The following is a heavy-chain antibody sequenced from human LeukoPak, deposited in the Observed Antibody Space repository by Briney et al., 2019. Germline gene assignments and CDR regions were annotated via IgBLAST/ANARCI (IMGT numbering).Heavy chain of an antibody. D-gene: IGHD2-21*01. J-gene: IGHJ6*02. CDR1: GFTVSSNY. Sequence: PGGSLRLSCAASGFTVSSNYMSWVRQAPGKGLEWVSVIYSGGSTYYADSVKGRFTISRDNSKNTLYLQMNSLRAEDTAVYYCARVRHSYYYYGMDVWGQGTTVTVSS. V-gene: IGHV3-66*01. CDR2: IYSGGST. CDR3: ARVRHSYYYYGMDV.